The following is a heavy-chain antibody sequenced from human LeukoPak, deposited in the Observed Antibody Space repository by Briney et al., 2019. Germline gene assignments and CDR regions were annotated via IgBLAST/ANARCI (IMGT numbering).Heavy chain of an antibody. J-gene: IGHJ4*02. CDR2: IYSGGST. V-gene: IGHV3-53*01. D-gene: IGHD2-2*01. Sequence: PGGSLRLSCAASGFTVSNNYMSWVRQAPGKGLEWVSVIYSGGSTYYADSVKGRFTISRYNSKNTLYLQMNSLRAEDTAVYYCARGGYCSSTSCSDVWGQGTLVTVSS. CDR3: ARGGYCSSTSCSDV. CDR1: GFTVSNNY.